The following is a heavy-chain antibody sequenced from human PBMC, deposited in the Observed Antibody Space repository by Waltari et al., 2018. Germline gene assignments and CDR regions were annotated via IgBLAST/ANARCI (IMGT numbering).Heavy chain of an antibody. D-gene: IGHD3-3*01. Sequence: QVQLVQAGAGVKKPGASVQVSCKASGNTFNGYYKHWVRQPPGQGLEWMGWINPNSGGTNYAQKFQGRVTMTRDTSISTAYMELSRLRSDDTAVYYCYVLRFLEWLNDAFDIWGQGTMVTVSS. CDR2: INPNSGGT. V-gene: IGHV1-2*02. CDR1: GNTFNGYY. J-gene: IGHJ3*02. CDR3: YVLRFLEWLNDAFDI.